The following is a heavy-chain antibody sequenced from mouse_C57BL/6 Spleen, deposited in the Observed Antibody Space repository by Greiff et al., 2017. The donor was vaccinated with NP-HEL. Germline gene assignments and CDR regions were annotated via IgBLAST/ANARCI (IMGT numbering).Heavy chain of an antibody. CDR2: INPSNGRT. Sequence: QVQLQQPGAELVNPGASVNLSCKASGYTLTSYWMHWVKQRPGQGLEWIGEINPSNGRTNYNEKFKSKATLTVDKSSSTAYMQISSPTSEDSAVYYCARIVINFDYWGQGTTLTVSS. J-gene: IGHJ2*01. CDR1: GYTLTSYW. V-gene: IGHV1S81*02. CDR3: ARIVINFDY. D-gene: IGHD2-5*01.